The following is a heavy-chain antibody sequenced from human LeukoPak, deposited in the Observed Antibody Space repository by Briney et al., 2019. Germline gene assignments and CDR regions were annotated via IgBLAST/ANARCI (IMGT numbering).Heavy chain of an antibody. CDR2: IKQDGGEK. CDR1: GFTFSDYW. J-gene: IGHJ3*02. V-gene: IGHV3-7*05. Sequence: GGSLRLSCAVSGFTFSDYWMTWVRQAPGRGLEWVANIKQDGGEKYYADSVKGRFTISRDNSKNTLYLQMNSLRAEDTAVYYCAKVNIVVVTADAFDIWGQGTMVTVSS. D-gene: IGHD2-21*02. CDR3: AKVNIVVVTADAFDI.